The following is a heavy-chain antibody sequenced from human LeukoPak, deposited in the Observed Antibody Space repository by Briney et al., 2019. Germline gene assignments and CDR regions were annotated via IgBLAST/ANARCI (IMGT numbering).Heavy chain of an antibody. Sequence: GGSLRLSCAASGFIFDDYAMYWVRQAPGKGLEWVSGISWNSRIIDYADSVKGRFTISRDNAKRALYLQMNTLTTEDAAFYFCARLTGAASGTYYFDFWGQGTLVTVSS. CDR2: ISWNSRII. J-gene: IGHJ4*02. CDR3: ARLTGAASGTYYFDF. CDR1: GFIFDDYA. D-gene: IGHD3-9*01. V-gene: IGHV3-9*01.